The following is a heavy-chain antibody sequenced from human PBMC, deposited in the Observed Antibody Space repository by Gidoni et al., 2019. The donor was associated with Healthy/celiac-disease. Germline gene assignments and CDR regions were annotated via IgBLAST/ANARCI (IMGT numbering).Heavy chain of an antibody. Sequence: QVQLVESGGGVVKPGRSLRLSCAAAGFNFSSYGMNWVRQAPGKWLGWLAVIWYDGSNKDYADPVKGRFTISRDNSKNTLYLQMNSLRAEDTAVYYCARGPDESPGTAFDIWGQGTMVTVSS. CDR2: IWYDGSNK. CDR1: GFNFSSYG. V-gene: IGHV3-33*01. J-gene: IGHJ3*02. D-gene: IGHD1-1*01. CDR3: ARGPDESPGTAFDI.